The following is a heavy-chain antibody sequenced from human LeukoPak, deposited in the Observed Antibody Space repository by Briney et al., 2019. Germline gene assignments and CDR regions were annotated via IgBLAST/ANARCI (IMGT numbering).Heavy chain of an antibody. D-gene: IGHD2-15*01. CDR2: IIPIFGTA. CDR1: GGTFISYA. CDR3: ARDGVHCSGGSCYSYYYYYMDV. Sequence: SXXVSCKASGGTFISYAISWVRQAPGQGLEWMGGIIPIFGTANYAQKFQGRVTITKDESISKAYMELSSLRSEDTAVYYCARDGVHCSGGSCYSYYYYYMDVWGKGTTVTVSS. V-gene: IGHV1-69*05. J-gene: IGHJ6*03.